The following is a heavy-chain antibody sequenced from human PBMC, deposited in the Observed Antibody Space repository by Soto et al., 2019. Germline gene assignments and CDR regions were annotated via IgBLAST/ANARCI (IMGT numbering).Heavy chain of an antibody. J-gene: IGHJ4*02. CDR3: VTSRGGNNFDFFD. Sequence: EVQLVESGGGLVQPGGSLRLSCSASGFTFSSYAMHWVRQAPGKGLEYVSGIRGNGDPPFYADSVKGRFTISRDNSKNTLYLQMSSLRADDTAVYYCVTSRGGNNFDFFDWGQGALVTVSS. D-gene: IGHD5-12*01. CDR1: GFTFSSYA. V-gene: IGHV3-64D*06. CDR2: IRGNGDPP.